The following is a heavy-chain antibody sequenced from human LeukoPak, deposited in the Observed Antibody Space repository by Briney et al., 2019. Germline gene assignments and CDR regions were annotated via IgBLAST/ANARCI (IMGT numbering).Heavy chain of an antibody. V-gene: IGHV4-59*08. J-gene: IGHJ4*02. CDR2: IYYSGST. Sequence: SETVSLTCTVSGGSISSYYWSWIRQPPGKGLEWIGYIYYSGSTNYNPSLKSRVTISVDTSKNQFSLKLSSVTAADTAVYYCARLGGFITGQYYFDYWGQGTLVTVSS. CDR1: GGSISSYY. D-gene: IGHD3-10*01. CDR3: ARLGGFITGQYYFDY.